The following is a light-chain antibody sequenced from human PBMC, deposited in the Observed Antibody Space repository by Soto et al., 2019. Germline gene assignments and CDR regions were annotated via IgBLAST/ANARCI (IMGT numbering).Light chain of an antibody. V-gene: IGKV3-20*01. CDR3: QQYGSSPPIT. Sequence: EIVLTQSPGTLSLSPGERATLSCRASQSVSSRYLAWYQQKAGQAPRLLIYGASSRATGIPDRFSGSGSGTDFTLTISILEPADFAVYYCQQYGSSPPITFGGGTKVEIK. CDR2: GAS. CDR1: QSVSSRY. J-gene: IGKJ4*01.